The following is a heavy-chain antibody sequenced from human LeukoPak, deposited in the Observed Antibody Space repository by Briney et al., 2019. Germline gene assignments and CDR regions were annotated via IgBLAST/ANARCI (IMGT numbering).Heavy chain of an antibody. CDR3: ARHRIAVAAPFDY. V-gene: IGHV4-38-2*01. D-gene: IGHD6-19*01. CDR1: GYSISSGYY. Sequence: SETLSLTCAVSGYSISSGYYWGWIRQPPGKGLEWIGSIYHSGSTYYNPSLKSRVTISVDTSKTQFSLKLSSVTAADTAVYYCARHRIAVAAPFDYWGQGTLVTVSS. CDR2: IYHSGST. J-gene: IGHJ4*02.